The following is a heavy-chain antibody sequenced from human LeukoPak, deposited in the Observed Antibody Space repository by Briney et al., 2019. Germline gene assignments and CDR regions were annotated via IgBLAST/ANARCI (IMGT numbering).Heavy chain of an antibody. J-gene: IGHJ3*02. Sequence: SETLCLTCTVSGGSISSGGYYWSWIRQSAGKGLEWIGRIYTSGSTNYNPSLKSRVTISVDTSKNQFSLKLSSVTAADTAMYYCARITFGGPRRSFDIWGQGTMVTVS. CDR1: GGSISSGGYY. V-gene: IGHV4-61*02. CDR3: ARITFGGPRRSFDI. D-gene: IGHD3-16*01. CDR2: IYTSGST.